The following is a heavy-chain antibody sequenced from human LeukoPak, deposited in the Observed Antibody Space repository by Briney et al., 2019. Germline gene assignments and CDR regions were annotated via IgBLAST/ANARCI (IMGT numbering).Heavy chain of an antibody. D-gene: IGHD2-2*01. CDR2: INPSGGST. CDR1: GYTFTSYY. J-gene: IGHJ3*02. Sequence: GASVKVSCKASGYTFTSYYMHWVRQAPGQGLEWMGIINPSGGSTSYAQKFQGRVTMTRDTSTSTVYMELSSLRSEDTAVYYCAREGAGIVVVPAADDAFDIWGQGTMVTVSS. CDR3: AREGAGIVVVPAADDAFDI. V-gene: IGHV1-46*01.